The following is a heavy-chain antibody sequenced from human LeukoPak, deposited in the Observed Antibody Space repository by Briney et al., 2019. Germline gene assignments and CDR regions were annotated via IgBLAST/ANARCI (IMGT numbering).Heavy chain of an antibody. CDR3: AKDSTYYDFWSGPYPDY. J-gene: IGHJ4*02. CDR1: GFTFSSYG. V-gene: IGHV3-30*02. D-gene: IGHD3-3*01. CDR2: IRYDGSNK. Sequence: GGSLRLSCAASGFTFSSYGMHWVRQAPGKGLEWVAFIRYDGSNKYYADSVKGRFTISRDSSKNTLYLQMNSLRAEDTAVYYCAKDSTYYDFWSGPYPDYWGQGTLVTVSS.